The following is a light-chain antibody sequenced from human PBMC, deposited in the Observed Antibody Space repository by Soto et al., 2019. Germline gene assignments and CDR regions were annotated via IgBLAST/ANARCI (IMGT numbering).Light chain of an antibody. CDR2: DVS. CDR3: TSYTSTDTLLYV. Sequence: QSVLTQPRSVSGSPGQSVTVSCIGTSSDVGGYKSVSWYQQYPGKAPKLMIYDVSERPSGVPNRFSGSKSGNTASLTISGLQAEDEADYYCTSYTSTDTLLYVFGTGTKVTVL. CDR1: SSDVGGYKS. J-gene: IGLJ1*01. V-gene: IGLV2-11*01.